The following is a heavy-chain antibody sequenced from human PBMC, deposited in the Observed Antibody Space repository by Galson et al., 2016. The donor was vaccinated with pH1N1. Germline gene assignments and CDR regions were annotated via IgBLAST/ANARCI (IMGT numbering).Heavy chain of an antibody. V-gene: IGHV2-70*19. Sequence: PALVKPTQTLTLTCTFSGFSLSTDGMCVTWVRQPPGKALEWLAVIDWDDDKHYTSSLKTRLTISKDTSKNQVVLTMTNMDPVDTRTYYCARKRNSQAVSFDYLGQGIPVTVSS. CDR2: IDWDDDK. J-gene: IGHJ4*02. CDR3: ARKRNSQAVSFDY. CDR1: GFSLSTDGMC. D-gene: IGHD4-23*01.